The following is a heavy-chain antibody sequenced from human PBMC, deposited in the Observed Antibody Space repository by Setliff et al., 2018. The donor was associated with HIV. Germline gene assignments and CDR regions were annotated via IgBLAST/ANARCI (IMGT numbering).Heavy chain of an antibody. CDR1: GDSISNNNW. D-gene: IGHD3-16*01. CDR3: ARALIVRGGVCVGGANWFDP. J-gene: IGHJ5*02. CDR2: IYHSGST. Sequence: SETLSLTCAVSGDSISNNNWWSWVRQPPGKGLEWIGEIYHSGSTNYNPSLKSRVTISVDTSKNQFFLKLSSVTAADTAVYYCARALIVRGGVCVGGANWFDPWGQGTLVTVSS. V-gene: IGHV4-4*02.